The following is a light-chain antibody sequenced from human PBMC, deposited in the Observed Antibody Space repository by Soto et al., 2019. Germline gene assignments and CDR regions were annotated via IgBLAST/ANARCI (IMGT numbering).Light chain of an antibody. J-gene: IGLJ1*01. CDR1: SSEDGNNKY. Sequence: QSVLTQPTSVSWSPGQSNIISCTGTSSEDGNNKYISWYQHHPVKVPKIMICDVSDRPSGVSNRFSGSKSGSTASLTISGLLAEDEADYYCSSYTSGSTPWVFGTGTKVTVL. CDR3: SSYTSGSTPWV. V-gene: IGLV2-14*03. CDR2: DVS.